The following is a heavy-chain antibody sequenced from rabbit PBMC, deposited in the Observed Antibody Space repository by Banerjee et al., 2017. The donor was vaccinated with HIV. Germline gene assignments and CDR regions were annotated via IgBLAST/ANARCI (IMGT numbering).Heavy chain of an antibody. D-gene: IGHD4-2*01. CDR3: ARRADYAGGGNFNL. V-gene: IGHV1S45*01. CDR2: INTSSGNT. Sequence: QEQLEESGGDLVKPEGSLTLTCTASGFSFSGYHMCWVRQAPGKGLEWIACINTSSGNTVYASWAKGRFTISKTSSTTVTLRMTSLTAADTATYFCARRADYAGGGNFNLWGQGTLVTVS. CDR1: GFSFSGYH. J-gene: IGHJ4*01.